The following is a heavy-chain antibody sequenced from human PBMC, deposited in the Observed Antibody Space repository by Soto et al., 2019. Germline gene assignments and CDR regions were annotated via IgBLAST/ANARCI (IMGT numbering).Heavy chain of an antibody. CDR1: VFSLGIYW. Sequence: GGSLRLSCAASVFSLGIYWMSWVRQAPGKGLEWVANINQDGREKYYVDSVKGRFTIFRDNAKNTLYLQMNSLRAEDTAVYYCAKQLMYYYDSSGSSDPFDYWGQGTLVTVSS. V-gene: IGHV3-7*01. CDR3: AKQLMYYYDSSGSSDPFDY. CDR2: INQDGREK. J-gene: IGHJ4*02. D-gene: IGHD3-22*01.